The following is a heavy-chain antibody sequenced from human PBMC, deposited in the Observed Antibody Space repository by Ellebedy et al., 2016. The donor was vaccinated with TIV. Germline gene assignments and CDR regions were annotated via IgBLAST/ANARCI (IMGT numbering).Heavy chain of an antibody. CDR1: GGSISRYY. CDR2: IYYSGST. J-gene: IGHJ5*02. D-gene: IGHD1-1*01. V-gene: IGHV4-59*13. CDR3: AREQQSPVNNWFNP. Sequence: SETLSLTXTVSGGSISRYYWSWIRQPPGKGLERIGYIYYSGSTNYNPSLRSRVTISVDTSKNQFSLKLTSVTAADTAVYYCAREQQSPVNNWFNPWGQGTLVTVSS.